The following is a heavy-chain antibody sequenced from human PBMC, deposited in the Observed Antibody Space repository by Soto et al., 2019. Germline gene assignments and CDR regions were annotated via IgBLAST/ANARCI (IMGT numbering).Heavy chain of an antibody. CDR1: GFTFSSYA. CDR3: ARERDIVVVPAATPGY. D-gene: IGHD2-2*01. CDR2: ISYDGSNK. J-gene: IGHJ4*02. Sequence: QVQLVESGGGVVQPGRSLRLSCAASGFTFSSYAMHWVRQAPGKGLEWVAVISYDGSNKYYADSVKGRFTISRDNSKNTLYLQMNSLTAEDTAVYYCARERDIVVVPAATPGYWGQGTLVTVSS. V-gene: IGHV3-30-3*01.